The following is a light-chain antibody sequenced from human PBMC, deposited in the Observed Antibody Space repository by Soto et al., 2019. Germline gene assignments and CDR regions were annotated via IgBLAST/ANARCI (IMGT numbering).Light chain of an antibody. CDR2: EVN. CDR3: CSSVGGPNWV. Sequence: QSALTQPASVSGSPGQSIAISCTGTSSDVGGYDRVSWYQQHPSEAPTLMIYEVNKRPSGVSDRFSGSKSGNTASLTISGLQAEDEADYYCCSSVGGPNWVFGGGTKLTVL. CDR1: SSDVGGYDR. J-gene: IGLJ3*02. V-gene: IGLV2-23*02.